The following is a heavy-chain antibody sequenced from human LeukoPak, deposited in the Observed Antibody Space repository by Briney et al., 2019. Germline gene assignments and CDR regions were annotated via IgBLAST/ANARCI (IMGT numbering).Heavy chain of an antibody. D-gene: IGHD6-13*01. V-gene: IGHV1-46*01. Sequence: GASVKVSCKAFGYTFTSNYMHWVRQAPGQGPEWMGVISPSGGSTTYAQKFQGRVTLTRDMSTSTDYLELSSLRSEDTAVYYCARSEGSSSWRDWFDPWGQGTLVTVSS. J-gene: IGHJ5*02. CDR2: ISPSGGST. CDR3: ARSEGSSSWRDWFDP. CDR1: GYTFTSNY.